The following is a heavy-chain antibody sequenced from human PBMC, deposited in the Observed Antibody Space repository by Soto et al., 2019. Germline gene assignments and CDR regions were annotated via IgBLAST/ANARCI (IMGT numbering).Heavy chain of an antibody. Sequence: GGSLRLSCAASGFTFSSYGIHWVRQAPGKGLEWVAVISYDGSNKYYADSVKGRFTISRDNSKNTLYLQMNSLRAEDTAVYYCAKDVWGDYDFWSGYYADYYYSGMDVWGQGTTVTVSS. CDR1: GFTFSSYG. V-gene: IGHV3-30*18. CDR2: ISYDGSNK. CDR3: AKDVWGDYDFWSGYYADYYYSGMDV. J-gene: IGHJ6*02. D-gene: IGHD3-3*01.